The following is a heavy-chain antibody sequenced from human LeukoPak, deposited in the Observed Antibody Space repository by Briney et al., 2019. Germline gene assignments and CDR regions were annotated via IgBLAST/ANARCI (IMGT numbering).Heavy chain of an antibody. Sequence: GGSVRLSCAASGFTFSTYAIYWVRQAPGKGLEYVSGISGNGRNTYYGNSVKGRFTISRDNSKNTLYLQMGSLRAEDMGVYYCARVSSSGWYAFDFWGQGTMVTVSS. D-gene: IGHD6-19*01. CDR1: GFTFSTYA. CDR3: ARVSSSGWYAFDF. V-gene: IGHV3-64*01. J-gene: IGHJ3*01. CDR2: ISGNGRNT.